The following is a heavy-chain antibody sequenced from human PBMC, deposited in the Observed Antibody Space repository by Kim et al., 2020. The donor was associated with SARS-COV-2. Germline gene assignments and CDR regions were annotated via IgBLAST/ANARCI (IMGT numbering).Heavy chain of an antibody. D-gene: IGHD6-13*01. V-gene: IGHV1-69*04. CDR2: IIPILGIA. CDR1: GGTFSSYA. Sequence: SVKVSCKASGGTFSSYAISWVRQAPGQGLEWMGRIIPILGIANYAQKFQGRVTITADKSTSTAYMELSSLRSEDTAVYYCARAGGQQLATRPTFYFDYWGQGTLVTVSS. J-gene: IGHJ4*02. CDR3: ARAGGQQLATRPTFYFDY.